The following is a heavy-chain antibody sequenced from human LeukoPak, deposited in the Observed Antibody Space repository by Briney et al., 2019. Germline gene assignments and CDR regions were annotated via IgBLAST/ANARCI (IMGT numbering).Heavy chain of an antibody. CDR3: ATLYCSSTSCYGKGYYYYGMDV. V-gene: IGHV1-24*01. D-gene: IGHD2-2*01. CDR1: GNTLTELS. Sequence: ASVKVSCKVSGNTLTELSMHWVRQAPGKGLEWMGGFDPEDGETIYAQKFQGRVTMTEDTSTDTAYMELSSLRSEDTAVYYCATLYCSSTSCYGKGYYYYGMDVWGQGTLVTVSS. CDR2: FDPEDGET. J-gene: IGHJ6*02.